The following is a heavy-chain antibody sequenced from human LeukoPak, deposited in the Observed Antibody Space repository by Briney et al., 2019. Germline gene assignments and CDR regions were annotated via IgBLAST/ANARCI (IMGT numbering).Heavy chain of an antibody. D-gene: IGHD3-3*01. J-gene: IGHJ4*02. CDR2: IWYDGSNK. CDR1: GFTFSSYG. CDR3: AKPKVFWDFDY. Sequence: GGSLRLSCAASGFTFSSYGMHWVRQAPGKGLEWVAVIWYDGSNKYYVDSVKGRFTISRDNSKSTLYLQMNSLRAEDTAVYYCAKPKVFWDFDYWGQGTLVTVSS. V-gene: IGHV3-33*06.